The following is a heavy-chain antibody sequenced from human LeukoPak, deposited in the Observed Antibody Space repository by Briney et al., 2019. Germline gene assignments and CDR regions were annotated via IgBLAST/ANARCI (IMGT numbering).Heavy chain of an antibody. CDR1: GGSFSGYY. CDR3: ARSYDILTGYLSVSRKPNDY. V-gene: IGHV4-34*01. J-gene: IGHJ4*02. D-gene: IGHD3-9*01. Sequence: SETLSLTCAVYGGSFSGYYWSWIRQPPGKGLEWIGEINHSGSTNYNPPLKRRGTTTVDTSKNQFSLKLSSVTAADTAVYYCARSYDILTGYLSVSRKPNDYWGQGTLVTVSS. CDR2: INHSGST.